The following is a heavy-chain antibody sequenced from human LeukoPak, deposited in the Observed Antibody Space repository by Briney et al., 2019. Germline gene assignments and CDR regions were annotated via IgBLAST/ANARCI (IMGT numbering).Heavy chain of an antibody. J-gene: IGHJ4*02. CDR1: GFTFSNAW. V-gene: IGHV3-15*01. Sequence: GGSLRLSCAASGFTFSNAWMSWVRQAPGKGLEWVSRIKSKTDGGTTDYAAPVKGRFTISRDDSKNTLYLQMNSLKTEDTAVYYCTTDPTTWESSVHWGQGTLVTVSS. CDR3: TTDPTTWESSVH. D-gene: IGHD3-22*01. CDR2: IKSKTDGGTT.